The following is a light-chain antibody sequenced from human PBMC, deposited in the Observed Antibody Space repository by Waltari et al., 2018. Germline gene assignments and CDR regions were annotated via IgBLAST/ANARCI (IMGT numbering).Light chain of an antibody. J-gene: IGKJ1*01. V-gene: IGKV1-39*01. Sequence: DIQMTQSPSSLSASVGDSVTITCRASQKIDRYLNWYQQQSGMAPKLLIYASSSLQSGVPSRFGGSGSGTDFTLTISSLHPEDFATYYCQQSYSNPVTFGQGTKVDIK. CDR1: QKIDRY. CDR2: ASS. CDR3: QQSYSNPVT.